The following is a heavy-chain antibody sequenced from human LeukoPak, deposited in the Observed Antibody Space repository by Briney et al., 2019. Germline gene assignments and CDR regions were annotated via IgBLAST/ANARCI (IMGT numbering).Heavy chain of an antibody. CDR1: GYTFTSYG. D-gene: IGHD3-22*01. Sequence: GASVKVSCKASGYTFTSYGISWVRQAPGQGLEWMGWISAYNGYTNYAQKLQGRLTMTRDMSTSTVYMELSSLRSEDTAIYYCARGLSYDGDDYWGQGTLVTVSS. CDR2: ISAYNGYT. CDR3: ARGLSYDGDDY. J-gene: IGHJ4*02. V-gene: IGHV1-18*01.